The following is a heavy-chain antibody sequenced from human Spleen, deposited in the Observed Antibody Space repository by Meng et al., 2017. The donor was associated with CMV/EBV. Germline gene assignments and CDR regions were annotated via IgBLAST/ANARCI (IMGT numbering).Heavy chain of an antibody. V-gene: IGHV1-2*02. CDR2: INPTSGGT. J-gene: IGHJ3*02. CDR1: GYTFTGYY. D-gene: IGHD4-23*01. CDR3: ARVMTTVAYDAFDI. Sequence: SGYTFTGYYIHGVRQAPGQGLEWRGWINPTSGGTNYPQKFQGRVTMTRDTSISTAYMELSRLRSDDTAVYYCARVMTTVAYDAFDIWGQGTMVTVSS.